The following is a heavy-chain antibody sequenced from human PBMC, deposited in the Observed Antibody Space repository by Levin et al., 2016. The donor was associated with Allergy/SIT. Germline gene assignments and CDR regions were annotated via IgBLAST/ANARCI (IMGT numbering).Heavy chain of an antibody. J-gene: IGHJ3*02. Sequence: ASVKVSCKASGYTFTSYGISWVRQAPGQGLEWMGWISAYNGNTNYAQKLQGRVTMTTDTSTSTAYMELRSLRSDDTAVYYCARGRGEWGARDDDAFDIWGQGTMVTVSS. V-gene: IGHV1-18*01. CDR2: ISAYNGNT. CDR1: GYTFTSYG. D-gene: IGHD1-26*01. CDR3: ARGRGEWGARDDDAFDI.